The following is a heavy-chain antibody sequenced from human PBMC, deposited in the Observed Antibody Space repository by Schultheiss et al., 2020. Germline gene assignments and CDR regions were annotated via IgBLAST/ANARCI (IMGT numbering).Heavy chain of an antibody. CDR2: IYYSGST. Sequence: SQTLSLTCTVSGGSISSGGYYWSWIRQHPGKGLEWIGYIYYSGSTYYNPSLKSRVTISVDTSKNQFSLKLSSVTAADTAVYYCARTIYCSDGSCPLQHWGQGTLVTVS. V-gene: IGHV4-31*03. CDR3: ARTIYCSDGSCPLQH. D-gene: IGHD2-15*01. J-gene: IGHJ1*01. CDR1: GGSISSGGYY.